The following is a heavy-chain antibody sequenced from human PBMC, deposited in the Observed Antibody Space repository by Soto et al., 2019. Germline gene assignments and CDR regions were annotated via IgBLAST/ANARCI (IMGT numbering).Heavy chain of an antibody. V-gene: IGHV4-34*01. D-gene: IGHD1-1*01. CDR3: ASGTGGGWFDP. Sequence: QVQLQQWGAGLLKPSETLSLTCAVYGGSFSGYYWSWIRQPPGEGLAWIGEIDHSGSTNYNPSLKSRVTISVDTHKNQFSVKLSSVTAADTAVYFCASGTGGGWFDPWGQGTLVPVSS. J-gene: IGHJ5*02. CDR1: GGSFSGYY. CDR2: IDHSGST.